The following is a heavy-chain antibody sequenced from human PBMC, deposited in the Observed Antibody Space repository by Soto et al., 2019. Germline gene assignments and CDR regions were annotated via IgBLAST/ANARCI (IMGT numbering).Heavy chain of an antibody. D-gene: IGHD5-12*01. CDR1: GYSFTSYG. CDR2: ISTHNGNT. J-gene: IGHJ4*02. V-gene: IGHV1-18*01. CDR3: ARSGNGYDFSPXDY. Sequence: EASVKVSCKASGYSFTSYGFTWVRQAPGQGLEWMGWISTHNGNTNYAQKLQGRVTLTTDTSTSTAYMEIESLTSDDTAMYYCARSGNGYDFSPXDYWGQGTLVTVS.